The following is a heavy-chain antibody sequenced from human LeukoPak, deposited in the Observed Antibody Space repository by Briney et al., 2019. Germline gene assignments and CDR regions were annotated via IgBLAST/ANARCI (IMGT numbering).Heavy chain of an antibody. D-gene: IGHD2-8*01. CDR1: GGSISSSSYY. V-gene: IGHV4-39*07. CDR3: ARGRGFCAEGVCYYYFDY. CDR2: IYYSGSP. J-gene: IGHJ4*02. Sequence: SETLSLTCTVSGGSISSSSYYWGWIRQPPGKGLEWIGSIYYSGSPNYNPSLKSRVTISVDTSKNQFSLKLSSVTAADTAMYHCARGRGFCAEGVCYYYFDYWGQGTLVTVSS.